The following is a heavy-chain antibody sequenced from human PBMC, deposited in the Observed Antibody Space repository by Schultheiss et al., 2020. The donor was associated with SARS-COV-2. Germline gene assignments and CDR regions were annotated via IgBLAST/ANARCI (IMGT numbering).Heavy chain of an antibody. CDR3: AKDRGLLWFGES. V-gene: IGHV3-30*11. CDR1: GFTFSSYA. Sequence: GGSLRLSCAASGFTFSSYAMHWVRQAPGKGLEWVAVISYDGSNKYYADSVKGRFTISRDNSKNTLYLQMNSLRAEDTAIYYCAKDRGLLWFGESWGQGTLVTVSS. D-gene: IGHD3-10*01. CDR2: ISYDGSNK. J-gene: IGHJ5*02.